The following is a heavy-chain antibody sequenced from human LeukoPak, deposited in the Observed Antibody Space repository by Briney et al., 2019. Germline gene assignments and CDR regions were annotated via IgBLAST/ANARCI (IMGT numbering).Heavy chain of an antibody. Sequence: GGSLRLSCAASGFTFSSYSMNWVRQAPGKGLEWVSSISSSSSTIYYADSVKGRFTISRDNAKNSLYLQMNSLRAEDTAVYYCARDSRRYCSGGSCRPEYYYYYMDVWGKGTTVTVSS. J-gene: IGHJ6*03. CDR2: ISSSSSTI. CDR3: ARDSRRYCSGGSCRPEYYYYYMDV. D-gene: IGHD2-15*01. CDR1: GFTFSSYS. V-gene: IGHV3-48*01.